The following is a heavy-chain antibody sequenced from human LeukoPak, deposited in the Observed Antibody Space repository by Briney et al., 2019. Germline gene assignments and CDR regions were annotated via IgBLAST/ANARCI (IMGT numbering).Heavy chain of an antibody. Sequence: PGGSLRLSCAASGFTFDENAMHGVRQAPGGGLEWVSLISGDGGSIYYADSVKGRFTISRDNSKNSLYLQMNSLRSEDTALYYCAKDQFGAGTYSLGGMDVWGQGTTVTVSS. V-gene: IGHV3-43*02. D-gene: IGHD3-10*01. CDR3: AKDQFGAGTYSLGGMDV. J-gene: IGHJ6*02. CDR1: GFTFDENA. CDR2: ISGDGGSI.